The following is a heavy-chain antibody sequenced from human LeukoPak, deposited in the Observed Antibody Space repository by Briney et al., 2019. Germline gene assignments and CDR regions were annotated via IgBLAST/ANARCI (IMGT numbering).Heavy chain of an antibody. CDR2: IQSDGST. CDR1: GVTLSNNY. Sequence: GGSLRLSCAACGVTLSNNYRSWVRQGPGKGLEWVSVIQSDGSTYYEDSVRGRFTISRDNSKNTLYLQMNSLRAEDTAVYYCTRGGAFDIWGQGTMVTVSS. J-gene: IGHJ3*02. V-gene: IGHV3-66*02. CDR3: TRGGAFDI. D-gene: IGHD3-16*01.